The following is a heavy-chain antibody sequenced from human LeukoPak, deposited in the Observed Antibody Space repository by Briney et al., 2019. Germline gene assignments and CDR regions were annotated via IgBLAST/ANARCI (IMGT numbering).Heavy chain of an antibody. V-gene: IGHV5-51*01. J-gene: IGHJ4*02. D-gene: IGHD4-17*01. CDR3: ARRWTNYGGRYDY. CDR2: IYPGDSDT. CDR1: GYSFASYW. Sequence: GESLKISCKGSGYSFASYWIGWVRQMPGKGLEWMGIIYPGDSDTRYSPSFQGQVTISADKSISTAYLQWSSLKASDTAMYYCARRWTNYGGRYDYWGQGTLVTVSS.